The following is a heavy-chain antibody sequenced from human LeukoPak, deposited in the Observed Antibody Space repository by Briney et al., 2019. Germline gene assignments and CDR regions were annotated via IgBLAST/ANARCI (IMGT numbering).Heavy chain of an antibody. CDR2: VNQDGSAK. Sequence: GGSLRLSCAASEFTFSTYWMSWVRQAPGKGLEWVANVNQDGSAKYYVDSVKGRFTISRDNAKNSLYLQMNSLRAEDTAVYYCAREERACYYDSSGYPDYWGQGTLVTVSS. V-gene: IGHV3-7*01. CDR3: AREERACYYDSSGYPDY. CDR1: EFTFSTYW. D-gene: IGHD3-22*01. J-gene: IGHJ4*02.